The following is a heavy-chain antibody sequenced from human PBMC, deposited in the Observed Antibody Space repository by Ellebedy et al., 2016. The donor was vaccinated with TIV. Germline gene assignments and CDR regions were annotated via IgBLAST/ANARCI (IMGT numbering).Heavy chain of an antibody. D-gene: IGHD2-21*01. CDR3: ARVELFVSNPLRY. J-gene: IGHJ4*02. Sequence: ASVKVSXXASGYPFISYAIHWVRQAPGQRPEWMGWLNAGSGNTMYAQTLQGRVTFSSDTSAATAYMELSRLTSEDTAVYYCARVELFVSNPLRYWGQGTRVTVSS. CDR2: LNAGSGNT. V-gene: IGHV1-3*01. CDR1: GYPFISYA.